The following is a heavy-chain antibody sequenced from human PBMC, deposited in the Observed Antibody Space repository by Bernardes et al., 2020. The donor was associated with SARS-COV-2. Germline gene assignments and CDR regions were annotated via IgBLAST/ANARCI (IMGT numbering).Heavy chain of an antibody. CDR1: GGSFSGYY. J-gene: IGHJ2*01. CDR3: ARGNPAVLTHFMLLFANWYFDL. V-gene: IGHV4-34*01. CDR2: INQSGGA. Sequence: SETLSLTCAVYGGSFSGYYWSWLRQSPGKGLEWIGEINQSGGANYNPSLKSRVAVSVDTSKNQFSLRLTSVTAADTAVYYCARGNPAVLTHFMLLFANWYFDLWGRGTLVTVSS. D-gene: IGHD2-21*02.